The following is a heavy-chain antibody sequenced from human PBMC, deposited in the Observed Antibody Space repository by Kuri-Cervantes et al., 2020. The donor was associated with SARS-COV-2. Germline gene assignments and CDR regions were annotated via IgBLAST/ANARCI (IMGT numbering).Heavy chain of an antibody. J-gene: IGHJ5*02. CDR1: GGTFSSYT. D-gene: IGHD1-7*01. CDR2: IIPIFGTA. V-gene: IGHV1-69*06. CDR3: ARGITGTRFDP. Sequence: SVKVSCKASGGTFSSYTSSWVRQAPGQGLEWMGGIIPIFGTANYAQKFQGRVTITADKSTSTAYMELSSLRSEDTAVYYCARGITGTRFDPWGQGTLVTVSS.